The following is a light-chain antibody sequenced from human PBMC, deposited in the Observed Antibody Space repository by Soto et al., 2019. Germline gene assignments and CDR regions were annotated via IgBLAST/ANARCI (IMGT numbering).Light chain of an antibody. CDR1: QTPRTF. Sequence: DIQMTQSPSSLSASVGDRVTITCRASQTPRTFLNWYQQKPGKAPKLLIYATSTLQSGVPSRFSGRDSGADFTLTINNLQPEEFATYYCQQPPYTFGPGTKVDIK. CDR2: ATS. CDR3: QQPPYT. J-gene: IGKJ3*01. V-gene: IGKV1-39*01.